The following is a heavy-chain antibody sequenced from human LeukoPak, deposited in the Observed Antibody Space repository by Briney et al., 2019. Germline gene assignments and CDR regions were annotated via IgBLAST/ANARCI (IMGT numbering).Heavy chain of an antibody. CDR1: GLTVSSNY. Sequence: PGGSLRLSCAASGLTVSSNYMSWVRQAPGKGLEWVPVIYSGGSTYYADSVKGRFTISRDNSKNTLYFQMNSLRAEDTAVYYCASHGRGYRHNWLDPWGQGTLVTVSS. CDR3: ASHGRGYRHNWLDP. J-gene: IGHJ5*02. CDR2: IYSGGST. V-gene: IGHV3-53*01. D-gene: IGHD5-18*01.